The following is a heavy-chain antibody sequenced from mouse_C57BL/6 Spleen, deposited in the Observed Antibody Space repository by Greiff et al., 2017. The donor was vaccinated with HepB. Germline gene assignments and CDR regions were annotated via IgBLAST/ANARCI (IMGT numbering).Heavy chain of an antibody. CDR3: AKGGLILRSWFAY. V-gene: IGHV1-50*01. D-gene: IGHD1-1*01. Sequence: QVQLQQPGAELVKPGASVKLSCKASGYTFTSYWMQWVKQRPGQGLEWIGEIDPSDSYTNYNQKFKGKATLTVDTSSSTAYMQLSSLTSEDSAVYYCAKGGLILRSWFAYWGQGTLVTVSA. CDR1: GYTFTSYW. J-gene: IGHJ3*01. CDR2: IDPSDSYT.